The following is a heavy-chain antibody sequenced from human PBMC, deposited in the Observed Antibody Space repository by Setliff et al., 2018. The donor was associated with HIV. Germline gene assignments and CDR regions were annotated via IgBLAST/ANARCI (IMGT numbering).Heavy chain of an antibody. D-gene: IGHD3-22*01. V-gene: IGHV4-39*01. CDR2: LFHTGSS. J-gene: IGHJ6*03. CDR1: GDSLAGSHYS. Sequence: SETLSLTCTVSGDSLAGSHYSWGWVRQPPGQGLEWLGNLFHTGSSYFNPSLKSRLTMSVDTSKNQFSLSLISMTAADSAVYYCARLGDNSDWRINYFFYYMDVWGKGTKVTVSS. CDR3: ARLGDNSDWRINYFFYYMDV.